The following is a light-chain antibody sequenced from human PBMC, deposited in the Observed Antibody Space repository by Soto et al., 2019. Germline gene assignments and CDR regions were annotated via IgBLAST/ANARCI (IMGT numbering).Light chain of an antibody. CDR1: QSVLYSSNNKNY. CDR3: QQYYSTPPT. Sequence: DIVMTQSPDSLAVSLGERATINCKASQSVLYSSNNKNYLSWYQPKPGQPPKLLIYWASTRESGVPDRFSGSGSGTDFTLNISSLQAVDVAVYYCQQYYSTPPTFGQRTKLEIK. CDR2: WAS. J-gene: IGKJ2*01. V-gene: IGKV4-1*01.